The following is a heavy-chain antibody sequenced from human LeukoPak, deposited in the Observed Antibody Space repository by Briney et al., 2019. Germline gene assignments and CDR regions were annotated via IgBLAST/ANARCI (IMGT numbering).Heavy chain of an antibody. J-gene: IGHJ4*02. D-gene: IGHD6-13*01. CDR3: AKAAFLNQYSSSWYYFDY. Sequence: PGGSLRLSCAASGFTFSSYAMSWVRQAPGKGLEWVSAISGSGGSTYYADSVKGRFTISRDNSKNTLYLQMNSLRAEDTAVYYCAKAAFLNQYSSSWYYFDYWGQGTLVTVSS. CDR2: ISGSGGST. V-gene: IGHV3-23*01. CDR1: GFTFSSYA.